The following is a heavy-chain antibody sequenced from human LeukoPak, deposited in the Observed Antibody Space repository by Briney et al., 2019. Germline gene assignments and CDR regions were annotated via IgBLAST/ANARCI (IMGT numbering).Heavy chain of an antibody. CDR2: ISYDGSNK. D-gene: IGHD3-22*01. CDR3: ARGPSHYYDSSGYYYSGLMDY. J-gene: IGHJ4*02. Sequence: GGTLRLSCAASGITFSSYGMSWVRQAPGKGLEWVAVISYDGSNKYYADSVKGRFTISRDNSKNTLYLQMNSLRAEDTAVYYCARGPSHYYDSSGYYYSGLMDYWGQGTLVTVSS. V-gene: IGHV3-30*03. CDR1: GITFSSYG.